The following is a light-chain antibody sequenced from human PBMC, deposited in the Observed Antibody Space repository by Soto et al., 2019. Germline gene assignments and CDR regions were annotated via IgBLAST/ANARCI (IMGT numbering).Light chain of an antibody. Sequence: EIVMTQSPATLSVSPGERATLSCRASQSVSSNLAWYQQKPGQAPRLLLYGASTRATGIPARFSGSGSGTEFTLTISSLQSEDFVVYYCQQYNNWPGFGPGTKVDIK. V-gene: IGKV3-15*01. CDR2: GAS. CDR1: QSVSSN. J-gene: IGKJ3*01. CDR3: QQYNNWPG.